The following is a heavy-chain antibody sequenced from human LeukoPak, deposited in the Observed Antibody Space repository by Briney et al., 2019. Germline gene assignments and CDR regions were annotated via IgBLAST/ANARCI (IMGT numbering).Heavy chain of an antibody. CDR2: INWNGGST. J-gene: IGHJ4*02. D-gene: IGHD5-18*01. CDR3: ARDLNTAMSDY. V-gene: IGHV3-20*04. Sequence: GGSLRLXCAASGFTFDDYGMSWDRQAPGKGLEWVSGINWNGGSTGYADSVKGRFTISRDNAKNSLYLQMNSLRAEDTALYYCARDLNTAMSDYWGQGTLVTVSS. CDR1: GFTFDDYG.